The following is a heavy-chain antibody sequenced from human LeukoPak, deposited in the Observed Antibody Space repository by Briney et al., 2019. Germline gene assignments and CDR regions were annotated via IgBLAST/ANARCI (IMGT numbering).Heavy chain of an antibody. CDR3: ARGGYSSSWYFSSYFDY. CDR1: GYSFTNYG. V-gene: IGHV1-8*03. J-gene: IGHJ4*02. CDR2: MNPNSGNT. Sequence: ASVKVSCKTSGYSFTNYGITWVRQAAGQGLEWMGWMNPNSGNTGYAQKFQGRVTITRNTSVSTAYMELSSLRSEDTAVYYCARGGYSSSWYFSSYFDYWGQGTLVTVSS. D-gene: IGHD6-13*01.